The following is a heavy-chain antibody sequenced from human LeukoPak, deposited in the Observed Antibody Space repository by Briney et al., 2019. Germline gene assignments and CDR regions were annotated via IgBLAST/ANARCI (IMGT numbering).Heavy chain of an antibody. CDR3: ARGQVADDSLPLDP. D-gene: IGHD3-16*01. Sequence: ASVKVSCKASGYTFTGYYMHWVRQAPGQGLEWMGWINPNSGGTNYAQKFQGRVTMTRDKTNSTAYLELSRLRSDDTAVYYCARGQVADDSLPLDPWGQGALVTVSS. CDR2: INPNSGGT. CDR1: GYTFTGYY. J-gene: IGHJ5*02. V-gene: IGHV1-2*02.